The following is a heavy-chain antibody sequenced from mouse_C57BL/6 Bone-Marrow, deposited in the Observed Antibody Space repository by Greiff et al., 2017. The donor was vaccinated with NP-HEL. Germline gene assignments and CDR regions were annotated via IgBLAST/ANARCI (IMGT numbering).Heavy chain of an antibody. V-gene: IGHV1-50*01. CDR2: IDPSDSYT. CDR1: GYTFTSYW. Sequence: QVQLQQPGAELVKPGASVKLSCKASGYTFTSYWMQWVKQRPGQGLEWIGEIDPSDSYTNYNQKFKGKATLTVDTSSSTAYMQVSSLTSEDSAVYYCARWGYWGQGTTLTVSS. CDR3: ARWGY. J-gene: IGHJ2*01.